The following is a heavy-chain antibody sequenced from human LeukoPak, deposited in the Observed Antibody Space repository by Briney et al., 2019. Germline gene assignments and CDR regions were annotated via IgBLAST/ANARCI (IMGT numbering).Heavy chain of an antibody. Sequence: ASVKVSCKASGYTFTSYGLSWVRQAPGRGLEWMGWISAYNGNTNYAQKLQGRVTMTTDTSTSTAYMELRSLRSDDTAVYYCARGPRYCSGGSCSGPNDYWGQGTLVTVSS. V-gene: IGHV1-18*01. CDR2: ISAYNGNT. J-gene: IGHJ4*02. CDR3: ARGPRYCSGGSCSGPNDY. D-gene: IGHD2-15*01. CDR1: GYTFTSYG.